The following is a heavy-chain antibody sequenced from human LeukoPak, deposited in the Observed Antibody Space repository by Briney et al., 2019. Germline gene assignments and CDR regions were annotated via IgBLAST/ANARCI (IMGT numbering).Heavy chain of an antibody. V-gene: IGHV3-53*01. D-gene: IGHD3-9*01. CDR1: GFTVSSNY. CDR2: IYSGGST. Sequence: GGSLGLSCAASGFTVSSNYMSWVRQAPGKGLEWVSVIYSGGSTYYADSVKGRFTISRDNSKNTLYLQMNSLRAEDTAVYYCARAGYDILTGFWFDPWGQGTLVTVSS. CDR3: ARAGYDILTGFWFDP. J-gene: IGHJ5*02.